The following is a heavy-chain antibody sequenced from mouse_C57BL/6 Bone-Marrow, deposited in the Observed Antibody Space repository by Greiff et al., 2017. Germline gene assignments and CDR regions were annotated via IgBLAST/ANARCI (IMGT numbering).Heavy chain of an antibody. CDR2: IDPSDSYT. V-gene: IGHV1-69*01. CDR1: GYTFTSYW. D-gene: IGHD2-4*01. Sequence: QVQLQQPGAELVMPGASVKLSCKASGYTFTSYWMHWVKQRPGQGLEWIGEIDPSDSYTNYNQKFKGKSTLTVDKSSSTAYMQLSSLTSEDSAVYYCARPDHDYDRGYYYAMDYWGQGTSVTVSS. J-gene: IGHJ4*01. CDR3: ARPDHDYDRGYYYAMDY.